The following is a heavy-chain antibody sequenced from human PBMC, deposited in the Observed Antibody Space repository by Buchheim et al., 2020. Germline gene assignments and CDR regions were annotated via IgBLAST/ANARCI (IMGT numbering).Heavy chain of an antibody. Sequence: QVQLQESGPGLVKPSQTLSLTCAVSGGSISSGGYSWSWIRQPPGKGLEWIGYIYYSGSTYYNPSLKSRVTISVDTPKNQFSLKLSSVTAADTAVYYCARGLHGSGSRYGMDVWGQGTT. CDR1: GGSISSGGYS. D-gene: IGHD3-10*01. J-gene: IGHJ6*02. CDR2: IYYSGST. CDR3: ARGLHGSGSRYGMDV. V-gene: IGHV4-30-4*07.